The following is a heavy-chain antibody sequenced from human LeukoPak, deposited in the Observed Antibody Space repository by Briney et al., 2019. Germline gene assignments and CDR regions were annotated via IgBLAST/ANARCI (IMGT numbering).Heavy chain of an antibody. CDR1: GYTFTGYY. V-gene: IGHV1-2*02. CDR3: ARDLIPATLYYYYYYMDV. Sequence: GASVKVSCKASGYTFTGYYMHWVRQAPGQGLEWMGWINPNSGGTNYAQKFQGRVTMTRDTSISTAYMELSRLRSDDTAVYYCARDLIPATLYYYYYYMDVWSKATTVTVSS. J-gene: IGHJ6*03. CDR2: INPNSGGT. D-gene: IGHD3-16*01.